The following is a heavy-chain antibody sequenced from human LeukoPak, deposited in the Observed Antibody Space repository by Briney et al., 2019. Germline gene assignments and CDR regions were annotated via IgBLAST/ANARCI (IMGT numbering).Heavy chain of an antibody. J-gene: IGHJ4*02. CDR2: ISGSGGST. CDR1: GITFSSYG. Sequence: GGSLRLSCAASGITFSSYGMSWVRQAPGKGLEWVSAISGSGGSTYYADSVKGRFTISRDNSKNTLYLQMNSLRAEDTAVYYCAKASRDIVGATTSFDYWGQGTLVTVSS. V-gene: IGHV3-23*01. D-gene: IGHD1-26*01. CDR3: AKASRDIVGATTSFDY.